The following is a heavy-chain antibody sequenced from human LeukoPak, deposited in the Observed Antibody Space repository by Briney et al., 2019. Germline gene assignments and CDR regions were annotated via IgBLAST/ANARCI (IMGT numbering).Heavy chain of an antibody. CDR2: IYPGDSDT. D-gene: IGHD2/OR15-2a*01. CDR3: ARHSMDAPSDY. CDR1: GYNFTTSW. J-gene: IGHJ4*02. Sequence: GESLQISCKGSGYNFTTSWIGWVRQMPGKGLEWMGIIYPGDSDTRYSPSFHGQVTFSADKSISTAYLQWSSLKASDTARYYCARHSMDAPSDYWGQGTLVTVSS. V-gene: IGHV5-51*01.